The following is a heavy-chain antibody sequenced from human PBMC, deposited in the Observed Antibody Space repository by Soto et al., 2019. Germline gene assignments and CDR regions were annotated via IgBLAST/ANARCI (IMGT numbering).Heavy chain of an antibody. Sequence: EVQLVESGGGLIQPGGSLRLSCAVSGFTVSNNYMSWVRQAPGKGLEGVSVIYSGGYTAYGDSVKGRFTISRDNSKNTPYPQIKSLGAGGPAVFYWGTPPGGGGYWGQGTLVTVSS. V-gene: IGHV3-53*01. CDR3: GTPPGGGGY. J-gene: IGHJ4*02. D-gene: IGHD3-10*01. CDR1: GFTVSNNY. CDR2: IYSGGYT.